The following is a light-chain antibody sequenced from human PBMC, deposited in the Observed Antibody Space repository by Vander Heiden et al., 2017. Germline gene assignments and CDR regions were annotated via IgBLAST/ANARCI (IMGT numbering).Light chain of an antibody. CDR2: LGS. CDR3: MQALQAPYT. CDR1: QSLLHSNGYNY. V-gene: IGKV2-28*01. J-gene: IGKJ2*01. Sequence: DIVMTQSPLSLPVTPGEPASISCRSSQSLLHSNGYNYLDSYLQKPGQSPQLLIYLGSNRASGVPDRFSGSGSGTDFTLKISRVEAADVGVYYCMQALQAPYTFGQGTKMEIK.